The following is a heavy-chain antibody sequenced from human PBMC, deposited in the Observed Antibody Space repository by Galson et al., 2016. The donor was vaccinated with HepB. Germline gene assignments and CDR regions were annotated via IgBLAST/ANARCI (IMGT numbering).Heavy chain of an antibody. CDR1: GFTFGNYA. J-gene: IGHJ4*02. Sequence: SLRLSCAASGFTFGNYAMSWVRQAPGKGLEWVASISGSDDYTFYADSVKGRFSISRDNSRNTLYVQLNSLRPDDTAVYYCARVPRIAPAGPPFFVYWGQGTLVTVSS. V-gene: IGHV3-23*01. CDR3: ARVPRIAPAGPPFFVY. D-gene: IGHD6-13*01. CDR2: ISGSDDYT.